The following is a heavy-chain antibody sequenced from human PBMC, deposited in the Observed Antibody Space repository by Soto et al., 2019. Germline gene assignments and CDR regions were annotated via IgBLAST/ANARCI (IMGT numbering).Heavy chain of an antibody. CDR3: AKEKGDFFDSSGYFGYYFHH. D-gene: IGHD3-22*01. CDR2: ISYDGSNK. J-gene: IGHJ1*01. Sequence: QVHLVESGGGVVHPGRSLRLSCTGSGFTFSDYGIHWVRQAPGKGLEWVSVISYDGSNKYYADSVKGRFTISRDNSKNTLYLQMNSLRGEDTAVYYCAKEKGDFFDSSGYFGYYFHHWGQGTLVTVSS. CDR1: GFTFSDYG. V-gene: IGHV3-30*18.